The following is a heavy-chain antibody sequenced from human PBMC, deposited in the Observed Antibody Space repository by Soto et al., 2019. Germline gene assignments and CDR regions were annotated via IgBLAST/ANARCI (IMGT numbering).Heavy chain of an antibody. Sequence: PSETLSLTCAVYGGSFSGYYWDWIRQPPGKGLEWIGEINPDGATNYTPSLRGRVTISIDTSRNQFSLKLSSVTAADTAVYYCARVLYLPRITMVRGAFDYWGQGTLVTVSS. D-gene: IGHD3-10*01. CDR2: INPDGAT. CDR1: GGSFSGYY. J-gene: IGHJ4*02. V-gene: IGHV4-34*01. CDR3: ARVLYLPRITMVRGAFDY.